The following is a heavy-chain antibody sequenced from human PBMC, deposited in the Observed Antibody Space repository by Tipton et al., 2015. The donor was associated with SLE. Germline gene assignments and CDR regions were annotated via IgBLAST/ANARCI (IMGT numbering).Heavy chain of an antibody. J-gene: IGHJ4*02. Sequence: TLSLTCTVSGGSLSTLYWTWLRQPPGKGLEWIGFIYHRGSTHYNPSLKGRVTLSLDTSKSQFSLRLSSVTAADTAIYYCARRTSGYAPDYWGQGTLVTVSS. CDR3: ARRTSGYAPDY. CDR2: IYHRGST. D-gene: IGHD5-12*01. V-gene: IGHV4-59*11. CDR1: GGSLSTLY.